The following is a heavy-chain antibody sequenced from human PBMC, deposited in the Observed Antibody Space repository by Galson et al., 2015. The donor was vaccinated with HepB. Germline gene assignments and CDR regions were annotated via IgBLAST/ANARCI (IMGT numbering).Heavy chain of an antibody. CDR2: ISSSSSYT. CDR1: GFTFSDYY. Sequence: SLRLSCAASGFTFSDYYMSWIRQAPGKGLEWVSYISSSSSYTNYADSVKGRFTISRDNAKNSLYLQMNSLRAEDTAVYYCAKVNRGGSTLFIPVGYYYGMDVWGQGTTVTVSS. CDR3: AKVNRGGSTLFIPVGYYYGMDV. J-gene: IGHJ6*02. V-gene: IGHV3-11*06. D-gene: IGHD3-10*01.